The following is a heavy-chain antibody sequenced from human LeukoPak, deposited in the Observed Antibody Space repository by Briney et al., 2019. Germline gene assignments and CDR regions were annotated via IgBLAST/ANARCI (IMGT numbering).Heavy chain of an antibody. Sequence: GASVNVSCKASGGTFSSYAISWVRHAPGQGLEWMGRIIPIFGTAKYAQKFQGRVTITGDDSTSTAYMELRSPSSEDTAVYYCARDNSVRDEAWWFNRWGQGTLVTVSS. CDR1: GGTFSSYA. CDR3: ARDNSVRDEAWWFNR. CDR2: IIPIFGTA. D-gene: IGHD5-24*01. V-gene: IGHV1-69*13. J-gene: IGHJ5*02.